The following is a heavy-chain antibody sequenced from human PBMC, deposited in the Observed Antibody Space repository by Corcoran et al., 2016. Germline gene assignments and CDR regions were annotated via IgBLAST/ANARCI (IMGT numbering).Heavy chain of an antibody. Sequence: QVRLVQSGAEVKKPGASVKVSCKTSGYTFTGYSMHWVRQAPGRGLEWMGWIDPNSGGTNYAQKFQGRVTMTIDTSISTAYMELSRLISDDTAVYYCARTYYYFCSSYCFDYWGQGTLVTVSS. CDR3: ARTYYYFCSSYCFDY. D-gene: IGHD3-3*01. CDR1: GYTFTGYS. V-gene: IGHV1-2*02. J-gene: IGHJ4*02. CDR2: IDPNSGGT.